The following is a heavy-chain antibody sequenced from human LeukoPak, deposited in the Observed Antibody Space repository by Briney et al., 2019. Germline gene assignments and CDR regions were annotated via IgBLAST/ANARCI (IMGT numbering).Heavy chain of an antibody. V-gene: IGHV1-69*13. CDR1: GGTFSSYA. J-gene: IGHJ4*02. CDR3: ARSLRGYSYGSWELGY. Sequence: SVKVSCKASGGTFSSYAISWVRQAPGQGLEWMGGIIPIFGTANYAQKFQGRVTITADESTSTAYMELSSLRSEDTAVYYCARSLRGYSYGSWELGYWGQGTLVTVSS. D-gene: IGHD5-18*01. CDR2: IIPIFGTA.